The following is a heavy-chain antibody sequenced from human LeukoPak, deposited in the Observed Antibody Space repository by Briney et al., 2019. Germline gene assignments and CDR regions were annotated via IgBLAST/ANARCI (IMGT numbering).Heavy chain of an antibody. J-gene: IGHJ6*03. CDR2: ISAYNGNT. V-gene: IGHV1-18*01. CDR1: GYTFTSYG. Sequence: ASVKVSCKASGYTFTSYGISWVRQAPGQGREWMGWISAYNGNTNYAQKLQGRVTMTTDTSTSTAYMELRSLRSDDTAVYYCARAILTFYYYYYMDVWGKGTTVTVSS. CDR3: ARAILTFYYYYYMDV. D-gene: IGHD3-9*01.